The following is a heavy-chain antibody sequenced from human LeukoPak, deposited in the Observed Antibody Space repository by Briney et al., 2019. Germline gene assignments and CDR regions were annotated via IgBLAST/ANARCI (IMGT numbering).Heavy chain of an antibody. Sequence: PSETLSLTCSVSGASISTTNYYWGWIRQPPGKGLEWIGRIYYTGSTYNSPSLKGRVTVSVDTSKNHFSLSLNSVPAADTAVYYCARQRGRNGGYSFDDWGQGTLVTVSS. J-gene: IGHJ4*02. CDR2: IYYTGST. CDR1: GASISTTNYY. CDR3: ARQRGRNGGYSFDD. V-gene: IGHV4-39*01. D-gene: IGHD2-8*01.